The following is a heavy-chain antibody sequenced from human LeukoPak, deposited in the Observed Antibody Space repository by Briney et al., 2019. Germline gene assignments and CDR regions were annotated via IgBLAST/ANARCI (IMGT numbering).Heavy chain of an antibody. Sequence: GGSLRLSCAASGFTFSSYAMSWVRQAPGKGLEWVSAISGSGGSTYYADSVKGRFTISRDNSKNTLYLQMNSLRAEDTAVYYCAKDPGVLLWFGEFQQSYWGQGTLVTVSS. CDR3: AKDPGVLLWFGEFQQSY. V-gene: IGHV3-23*01. CDR2: ISGSGGST. CDR1: GFTFSSYA. D-gene: IGHD3-10*01. J-gene: IGHJ4*02.